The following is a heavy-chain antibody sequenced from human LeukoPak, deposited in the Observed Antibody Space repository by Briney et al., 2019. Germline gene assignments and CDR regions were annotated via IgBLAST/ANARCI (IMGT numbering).Heavy chain of an antibody. Sequence: GGSLRLSCAASGFTFSSYGMHWVRQAPGKGLEWVAFIRYDGSNKYYADSVKGRFTISRDNSKNTLYLQMNSLRAEDTAVYYCAKDVQGSTYYDYVWGSFDYWGQGTLVTVSS. CDR2: IRYDGSNK. V-gene: IGHV3-30*02. CDR3: AKDVQGSTYYDYVWGSFDY. D-gene: IGHD3-16*01. CDR1: GFTFSSYG. J-gene: IGHJ4*02.